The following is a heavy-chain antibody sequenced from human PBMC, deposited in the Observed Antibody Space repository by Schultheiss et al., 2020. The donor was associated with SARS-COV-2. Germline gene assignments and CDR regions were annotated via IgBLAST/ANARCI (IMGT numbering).Heavy chain of an antibody. J-gene: IGHJ6*02. CDR1: GFTFSSYD. Sequence: SLKISCAASGFTFSSYDMHWVRQATGKGLEWVSGISWNSGSIGYADSVKGRFTISRDNAKNSLYLQVNSLRAEDTALYYCAKEIRPAAQNYYYGMDVWGQGTTVTVSS. CDR3: AKEIRPAAQNYYYGMDV. V-gene: IGHV3-9*01. CDR2: ISWNSGSI. D-gene: IGHD2-2*01.